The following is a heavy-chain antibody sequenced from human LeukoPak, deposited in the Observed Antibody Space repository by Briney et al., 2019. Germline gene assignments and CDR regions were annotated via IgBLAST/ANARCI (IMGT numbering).Heavy chain of an antibody. CDR2: VNCNSGDA. CDR3: AKSAGHCSNGICFTDYYMDV. J-gene: IGHJ6*03. CDR1: GYSFTEHY. Sequence: ASVKVSCKASGYSFTEHYIYWVRQAPGQGLEWVGRVNCNSGDANSAQKFQGRVTMTRDTSVSTAYMDLSSVTSDDTAVYFCAKSAGHCSNGICFTDYYMDVWGRGTTVTVSS. V-gene: IGHV1-2*02. D-gene: IGHD2-8*01.